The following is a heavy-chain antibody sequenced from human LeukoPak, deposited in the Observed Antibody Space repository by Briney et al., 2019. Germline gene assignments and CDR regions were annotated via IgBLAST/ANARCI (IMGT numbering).Heavy chain of an antibody. V-gene: IGHV4-34*01. J-gene: IGHJ3*02. D-gene: IGHD3-3*01. Sequence: SETLSLTCAVYGGSFSGYYWSWIRQPPGKGLEWIGEINHSGSTNYNPSLKSRVTISVDTSKNQFSLKLSPVTAADTAVYYCARVLGYYDFWSGYPLSRNAFDIWGQGTMVTVSS. CDR1: GGSFSGYY. CDR3: ARVLGYYDFWSGYPLSRNAFDI. CDR2: INHSGST.